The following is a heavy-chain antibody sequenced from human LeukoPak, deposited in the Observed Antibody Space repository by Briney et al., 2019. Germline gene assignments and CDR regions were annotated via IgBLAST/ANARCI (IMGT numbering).Heavy chain of an antibody. V-gene: IGHV4-59*12. CDR2: IYYSAST. Sequence: SETLSLTCTVSGGSISSYYWSWIRQPPGKGLEWIGYIYYSASTNYIPSLKSRVTISVDTSKNQFSLKLSSVTAADTAVYYCARNQQDVDYWGQGTLVTVSS. J-gene: IGHJ4*02. CDR3: ARNQQDVDY. D-gene: IGHD1-14*01. CDR1: GGSISSYY.